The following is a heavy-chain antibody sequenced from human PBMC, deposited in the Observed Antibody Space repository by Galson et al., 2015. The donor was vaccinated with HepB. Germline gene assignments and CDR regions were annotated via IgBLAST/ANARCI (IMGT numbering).Heavy chain of an antibody. D-gene: IGHD6-19*01. Sequence: QVQLQESGPGLVKPSETLSLTCTVSGGSISSYYWSWIRQPPGKGLEWIGYIYYSGSTNYNPSLKSRVTISVDTSKNQFSLKLSSVTAADTAVYYCARTPRREIAVFDYWGQGTLVTVSS. CDR1: GGSISSYY. CDR3: ARTPRREIAVFDY. J-gene: IGHJ4*02. V-gene: IGHV4-59*01. CDR2: IYYSGST.